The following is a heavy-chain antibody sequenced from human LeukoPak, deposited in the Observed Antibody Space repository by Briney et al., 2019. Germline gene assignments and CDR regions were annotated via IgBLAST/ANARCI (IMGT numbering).Heavy chain of an antibody. J-gene: IGHJ4*02. CDR3: ARDRGYDYVWGGYRQYILFDY. D-gene: IGHD3-16*02. CDR2: ISGSGGST. CDR1: GFTFSSYA. V-gene: IGHV3-23*01. Sequence: GGSLRLSCAASGFTFSSYAMSWVRQAPGKGLEWVSAISGSGGSTYYADSVKGRFTISRDNSKNTLYLQMNSLRAEDTAVYYCARDRGYDYVWGGYRQYILFDYWGQGTLVTVSS.